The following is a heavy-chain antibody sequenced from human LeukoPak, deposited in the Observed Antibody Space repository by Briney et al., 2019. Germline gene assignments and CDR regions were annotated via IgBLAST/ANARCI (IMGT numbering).Heavy chain of an antibody. J-gene: IGHJ4*02. CDR3: ATPYGSSGYYSFDS. V-gene: IGHV5-51*01. D-gene: IGHD3-22*01. Sequence: GESLKISCKGSGYRFTNYWVGWVRQKPGKGLEWMGIIYPGDSETRYRPSFQGQVTISADKSISTAYLQWSSLKASDTGIYYCATPYGSSGYYSFDSWGQGTLVTVSS. CDR1: GYRFTNYW. CDR2: IYPGDSET.